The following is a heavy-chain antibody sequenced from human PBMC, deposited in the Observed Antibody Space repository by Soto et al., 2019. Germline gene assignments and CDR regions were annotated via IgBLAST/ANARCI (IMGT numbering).Heavy chain of an antibody. J-gene: IGHJ4*02. V-gene: IGHV4-30-2*01. D-gene: IGHD3-10*01. Sequence: SETLSLTCAVSGGSISSGGYSWSWIRQPPGKGLEWIGEIYHSGSTNYNPSLKSRVTISVDKSKNQFSLKLSSVTAADTAVYYCARASGFGELLYLYFDYWGQGTLVTVSS. CDR3: ARASGFGELLYLYFDY. CDR2: IYHSGST. CDR1: GGSISSGGYS.